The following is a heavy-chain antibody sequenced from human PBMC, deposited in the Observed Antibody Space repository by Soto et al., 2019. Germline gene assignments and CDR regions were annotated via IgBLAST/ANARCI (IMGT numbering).Heavy chain of an antibody. D-gene: IGHD1-26*01. V-gene: IGHV5-10-1*01. CDR3: ARPNRGANGIDY. Sequence: PGESLKISCKGSGYSFTSYWISWVRQMPGKGLEWMGRIDPSDSYTNYSPSFQGHVTISVDKSISTAYLQWSSLKASDTAMYYCARPNRGANGIDYWGQGTLVTVSS. J-gene: IGHJ4*02. CDR1: GYSFTSYW. CDR2: IDPSDSYT.